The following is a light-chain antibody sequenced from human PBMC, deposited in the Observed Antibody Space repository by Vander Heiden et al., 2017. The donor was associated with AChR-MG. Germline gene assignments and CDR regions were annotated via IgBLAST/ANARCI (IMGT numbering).Light chain of an antibody. CDR3: SSYTSSSTLEV. V-gene: IGLV2-14*03. Sequence: SALTQPASVSGSPGPSITISCTGTSSDVGSYNYVSWYQQHPGKAPKLMIYDVSNRPSGVSNRFSGSKSGNTASLTISGLQAEDEADYYCSSYTSSSTLEVFGGGTKLTVL. J-gene: IGLJ3*02. CDR1: SSDVGSYNY. CDR2: DVS.